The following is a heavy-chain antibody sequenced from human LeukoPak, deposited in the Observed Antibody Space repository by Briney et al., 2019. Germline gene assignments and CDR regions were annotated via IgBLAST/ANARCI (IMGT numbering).Heavy chain of an antibody. Sequence: PSETLSLTCAVYGGSFSGDYWSWIRQPPGKGLEWIGEINHSGSTNYNPSLKSRVTISVDTSKNQFSLKLSSVTAADTAVYYCARWAYSSSWYGVRYFDYWGQGTLVTVSS. J-gene: IGHJ4*02. V-gene: IGHV4-34*01. D-gene: IGHD6-13*01. CDR3: ARWAYSSSWYGVRYFDY. CDR2: INHSGST. CDR1: GGSFSGDY.